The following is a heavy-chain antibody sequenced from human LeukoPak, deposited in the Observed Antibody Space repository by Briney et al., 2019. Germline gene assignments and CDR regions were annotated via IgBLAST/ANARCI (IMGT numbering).Heavy chain of an antibody. Sequence: GASVKVSCKASGYTFTSYGISWVRQAPGQGLEGMGWISAYNGNTNYAQKLQGRVTMTTDTSTSTAYMELRSLRSDDTAVYYCARAKAWDDFWSGSYFPPYDPWGQGTLVTVSS. V-gene: IGHV1-18*01. CDR2: ISAYNGNT. J-gene: IGHJ5*02. D-gene: IGHD3-3*01. CDR1: GYTFTSYG. CDR3: ARAKAWDDFWSGSYFPPYDP.